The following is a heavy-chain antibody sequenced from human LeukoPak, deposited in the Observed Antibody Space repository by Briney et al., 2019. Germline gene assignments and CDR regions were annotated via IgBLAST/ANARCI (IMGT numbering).Heavy chain of an antibody. J-gene: IGHJ5*02. CDR3: ARGSLLWFGELPFDP. CDR2: ISTTSSYI. CDR1: GFTFSGYS. D-gene: IGHD3-10*01. Sequence: GGSLRLSCAVSGFTFSGYSMSWVRQAPGKGLEWVSSISTTSSYIYYADSVKGRFTISRDNAKNSLWLQMDSLRAEDTTVYYCARGSLLWFGELPFDPWGQGTLVTVSS. V-gene: IGHV3-21*01.